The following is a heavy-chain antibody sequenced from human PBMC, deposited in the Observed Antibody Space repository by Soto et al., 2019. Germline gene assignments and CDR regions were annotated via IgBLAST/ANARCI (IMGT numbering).Heavy chain of an antibody. CDR2: VRGRGGST. J-gene: IGHJ4*02. V-gene: IGHV3-23*01. D-gene: IGHD3-9*01. CDR3: ARETMGRDDILTGYSYYFDY. Sequence: PGGSLRLSCAASGFTLSNFAMSWVRQAPGKGLEWVSDVRGRGGSTDYADSVKGRFTTSRDNAKNSLYLQMNSLRAEDTAVYYCARETMGRDDILTGYSYYFDYWGQGTLVTVSS. CDR1: GFTLSNFA.